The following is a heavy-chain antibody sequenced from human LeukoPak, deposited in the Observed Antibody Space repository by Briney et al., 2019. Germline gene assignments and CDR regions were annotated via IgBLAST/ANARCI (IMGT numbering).Heavy chain of an antibody. Sequence: GGSLRLSCAASGFTFSSYAMSWVRQAPGKGLEWVSTFSGSGGSTHYADSVKGRFTISRDNSKNTLHLQMSSLRADDSALYYCGRFGDYGEYWGQGTLVIVSS. V-gene: IGHV3-23*01. D-gene: IGHD4-17*01. CDR3: GRFGDYGEY. CDR1: GFTFSSYA. CDR2: FSGSGGST. J-gene: IGHJ4*02.